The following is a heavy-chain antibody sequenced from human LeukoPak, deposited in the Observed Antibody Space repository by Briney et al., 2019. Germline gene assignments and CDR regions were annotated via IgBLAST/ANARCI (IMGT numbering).Heavy chain of an antibody. CDR3: ARGGRAARRGDLDY. CDR1: GGSISSYY. Sequence: SETLSLTCTVSGGSISSYYWSWIRQPPGKGLEWIGYIYYSGSTNYNPSLKSRVTISVDTSKNQFSLKLSSVTAADTAVYYCARGGRAARRGDLDYWGQGTLVTVSS. CDR2: IYYSGST. J-gene: IGHJ4*02. V-gene: IGHV4-59*12. D-gene: IGHD6-6*01.